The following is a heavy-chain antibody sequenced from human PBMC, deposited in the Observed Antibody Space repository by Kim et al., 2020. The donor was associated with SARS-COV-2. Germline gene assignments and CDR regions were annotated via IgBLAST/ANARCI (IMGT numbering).Heavy chain of an antibody. V-gene: IGHV1-3*01. J-gene: IGHJ6*02. CDR2: INAGNGNT. D-gene: IGHD4-17*01. Sequence: ASVKVSCKASGYTFTSYAMHWVRQAPGQRLEWMGWINAGNGNTKYSQKFQGRVTITRDTSASTAYMELSSLRSEDTAVYYCAREFPQTTVTKDYYYYGMDVWGQGTTVTVSS. CDR1: GYTFTSYA. CDR3: AREFPQTTVTKDYYYYGMDV.